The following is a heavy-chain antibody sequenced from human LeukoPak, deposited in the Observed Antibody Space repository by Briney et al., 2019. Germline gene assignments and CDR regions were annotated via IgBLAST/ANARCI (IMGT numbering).Heavy chain of an antibody. J-gene: IGHJ4*02. CDR1: GFTFSSYS. CDR2: ISGGGGST. Sequence: GRSLRLSCAASGFTFSSYSMPWVRQTPGKGLEWVSAISGGGGSTYYADSVKGRFTISRDNSKNTLYLQMNSLRAGDTAVYYCARSPAGYCTSTSCPMGYWGQGTLVTVSS. V-gene: IGHV3-23*01. CDR3: ARSPAGYCTSTSCPMGY. D-gene: IGHD2-2*01.